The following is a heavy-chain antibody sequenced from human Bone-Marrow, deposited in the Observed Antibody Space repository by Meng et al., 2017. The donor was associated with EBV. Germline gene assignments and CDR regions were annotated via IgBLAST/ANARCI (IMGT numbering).Heavy chain of an antibody. Sequence: QVQVVQSAAGVKKPGSSVKVFCKTSGGTFSSYAISWVRQAPGQGLEWMGGLIPMFGAPNYAQKFQDRVTITADESTSTHYMDLTSLRSEDTAVYYCASESGRGYTPDYWGQGTLVTVSS. V-gene: IGHV1-69*01. CDR2: LIPMFGAP. CDR1: GGTFSSYA. J-gene: IGHJ4*02. D-gene: IGHD5-12*01. CDR3: ASESGRGYTPDY.